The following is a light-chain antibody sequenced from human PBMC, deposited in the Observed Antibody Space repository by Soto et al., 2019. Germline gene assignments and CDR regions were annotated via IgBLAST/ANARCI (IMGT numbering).Light chain of an antibody. Sequence: QSVLTQPASVSGSPGQTITISCTGTSSDVGGYNYVSWYQQHPGKAPKLMIYDVSNRPSGVSNRFSGSKSGNTASLTIFGLQVEDEADYYCSSYASDRTYVFGTRTKVTVL. J-gene: IGLJ1*01. CDR1: SSDVGGYNY. CDR2: DVS. CDR3: SSYASDRTYV. V-gene: IGLV2-14*01.